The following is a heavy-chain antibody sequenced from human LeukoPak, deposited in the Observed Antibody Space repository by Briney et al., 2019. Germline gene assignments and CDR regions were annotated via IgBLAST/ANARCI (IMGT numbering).Heavy chain of an antibody. D-gene: IGHD3-16*01. CDR1: GGSISSYY. V-gene: IGHV4-59*01. J-gene: IGHJ3*02. CDR3: ALGARGAFDI. CDR2: IYYSGST. Sequence: PSETLSLTCTVSGGSISSYYWSWIRQPLGKRLEWIGYIYYSGSTNYNPSLKSRVTISVDTSKNQFSLKLSSVTAADTAVYYCALGARGAFDIWGQGTMVTVSS.